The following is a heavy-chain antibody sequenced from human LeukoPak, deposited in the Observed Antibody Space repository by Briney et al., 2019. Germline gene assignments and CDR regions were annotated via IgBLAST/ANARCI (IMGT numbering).Heavy chain of an antibody. V-gene: IGHV3-23*01. Sequence: GGSLRLSCAASGFIFNNYGLIWVRQAPGKRLEWVSAISNDGGGTNFADFVKGRFTISRDNSKNTRFLQMNSLRAEDTALYYCAKGSSGYFVDLWGQGTLDTVSS. D-gene: IGHD3-22*01. CDR2: ISNDGGGT. CDR3: AKGSSGYFVDL. CDR1: GFIFNNYG. J-gene: IGHJ5*02.